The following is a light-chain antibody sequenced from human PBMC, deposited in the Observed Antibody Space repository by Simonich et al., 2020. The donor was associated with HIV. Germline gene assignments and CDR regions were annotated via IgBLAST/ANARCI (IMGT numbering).Light chain of an antibody. CDR1: QSVSNN. CDR2: GAS. CDR3: QQYNNWPSPFT. V-gene: IGKV3-15*01. Sequence: EIVMTQSPATLSVSPGERATLSCRVSQSVSNNLAWYPQKPGHGPRLLIYGASNRATGIPAWFSGSWSGSQFTLTSSSMQAGDLAVYYCQQYNNWPSPFTFGPGTKVDIK. J-gene: IGKJ3*01.